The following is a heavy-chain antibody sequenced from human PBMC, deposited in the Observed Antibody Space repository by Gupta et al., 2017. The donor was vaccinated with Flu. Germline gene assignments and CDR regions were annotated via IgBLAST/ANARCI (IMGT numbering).Heavy chain of an antibody. CDR3: ATDKTFYDSAPYFEN. Sequence: EGQLVESGGGWVKPGGSLRLSCAASGFHSTTTWMIWFLQAPGKGLEWVGRIRNIFDGWTAGYAAPVMGIFTISRDGSKNTLFLRMTGLNTEDPAVYYCATDKTFYDSAPYFENWGQGTLVTVSS. CDR1: GFHSTTTW. J-gene: IGHJ4*02. V-gene: IGHV3-15*01. CDR2: IRNIFDGWTA. D-gene: IGHD2/OR15-2a*01.